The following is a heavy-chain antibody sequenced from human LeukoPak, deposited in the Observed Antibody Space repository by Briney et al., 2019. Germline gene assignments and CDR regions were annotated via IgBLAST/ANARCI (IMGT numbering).Heavy chain of an antibody. CDR2: INPSGGST. CDR1: GYTFTSYA. CDR3: ASWAAVAGRGGSFDY. J-gene: IGHJ4*02. V-gene: IGHV1-46*01. D-gene: IGHD6-19*01. Sequence: ASVKVSCKASGYTFTSYAMNWVRQAPGQGLEWMGIINPSGGSTSYAQKFQGRVTMTRDTSTSTVYMELSSLRSEDTAVYYCASWAAVAGRGGSFDYWGQGTLVTVSS.